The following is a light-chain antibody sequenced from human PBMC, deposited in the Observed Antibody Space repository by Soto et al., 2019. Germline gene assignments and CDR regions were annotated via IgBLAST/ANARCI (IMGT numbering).Light chain of an antibody. CDR2: GAS. Sequence: EIVLTQSPGTLSLSPGERATLSCRASQSVSSSYLAWYQQKPGQAPRLLIYGASSRATGIPDRFSGSGSGTDFTLIISRLEPEDFAVYYCQQYGSSLLITFGPGTKVDIK. CDR1: QSVSSSY. V-gene: IGKV3-20*01. CDR3: QQYGSSLLIT. J-gene: IGKJ3*01.